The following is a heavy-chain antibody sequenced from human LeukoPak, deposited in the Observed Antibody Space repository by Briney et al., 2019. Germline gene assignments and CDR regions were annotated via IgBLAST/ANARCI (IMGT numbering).Heavy chain of an antibody. V-gene: IGHV1-18*01. CDR1: GYTFTYC. CDR2: INPTNGNT. J-gene: IGHJ4*02. Sequence: ASVKVSCTGSGYTFTYCVGWVRQAPGQGLEWMGWINPTNGNTNYAQKLQGRVTMTTDTSTSTAYMELRSLRSDDTAVYYCARDGYFDYWGQGTLVTVSS. CDR3: ARDGYFDY.